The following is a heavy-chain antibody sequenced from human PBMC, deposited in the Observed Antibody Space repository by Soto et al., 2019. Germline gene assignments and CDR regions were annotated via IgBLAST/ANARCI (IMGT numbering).Heavy chain of an antibody. D-gene: IGHD3-3*01. Sequence: QVQLVQSGAEMRRPGSSVKVSCKASGGTFSSYRINWVRQAPGQGLEWVGGIVPIYRTADYAQKFQGRVTITADESARTAYMELRGLKSQDTAVYYCAASTFLSGVSGYFHLDFWGQGTLVTVSS. J-gene: IGHJ4*02. CDR1: GGTFSSYR. V-gene: IGHV1-69*01. CDR2: IVPIYRTA. CDR3: AASTFLSGVSGYFHLDF.